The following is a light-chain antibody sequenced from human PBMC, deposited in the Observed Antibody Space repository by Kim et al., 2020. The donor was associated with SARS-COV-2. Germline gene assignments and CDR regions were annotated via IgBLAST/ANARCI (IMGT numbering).Light chain of an antibody. Sequence: SASPGPTASTTSCGDKLEDNYVCWHQQKAGQSPVVVNNQDKKRPAGIPGRFSGSNAGNTASLTISGTQAMDEADYYCQAWDSNTVVFGGGTKVTVL. CDR3: QAWDSNTVV. CDR1: KLEDNY. V-gene: IGLV3-1*01. J-gene: IGLJ3*02. CDR2: QDK.